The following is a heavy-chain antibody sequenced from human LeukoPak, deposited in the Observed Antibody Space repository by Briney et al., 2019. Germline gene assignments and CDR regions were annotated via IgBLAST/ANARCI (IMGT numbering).Heavy chain of an antibody. Sequence: GGSLRLSCAASGFTFSSYAMSWVRQAPGKGLEWVSAISGSGDSTYYADSVKGRFTISRDIAKNSLYLQMNSLRAEDTAVYYCARLRADSSGSYYFDYWGQGTLVTVSS. D-gene: IGHD3-22*01. V-gene: IGHV3-23*01. CDR3: ARLRADSSGSYYFDY. CDR2: ISGSGDST. CDR1: GFTFSSYA. J-gene: IGHJ4*02.